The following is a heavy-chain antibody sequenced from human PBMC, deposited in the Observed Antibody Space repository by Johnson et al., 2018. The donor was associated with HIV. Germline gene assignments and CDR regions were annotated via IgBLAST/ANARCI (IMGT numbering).Heavy chain of an antibody. Sequence: VQLVESGGGLVQPGGSLRLSCAASGFIFSVYWMSWVRQAPGKGLEWVANIKQDGSEKYYVDSVKGRFTISRDNAKNSLYLQKNSLKAEDTAVYYCATFGGGSFHAFDIWGQGTMVTVSS. V-gene: IGHV3-7*05. CDR3: ATFGGGSFHAFDI. J-gene: IGHJ3*02. CDR1: GFIFSVYW. CDR2: IKQDGSEK. D-gene: IGHD1-26*01.